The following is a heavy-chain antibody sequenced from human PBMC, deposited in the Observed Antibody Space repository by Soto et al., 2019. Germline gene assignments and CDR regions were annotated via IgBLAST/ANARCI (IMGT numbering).Heavy chain of an antibody. J-gene: IGHJ6*02. CDR2: IRSKANSYAT. CDR1: GFTFSGSA. D-gene: IGHD4-17*01. V-gene: IGHV3-73*01. CDR3: TSTTVKDYYYYGMDV. Sequence: GGSLRLSCAASGFTFSGSAMHWVRQASGKGLEWVGRIRSKANSYATAYAASVKGRFTISRDDSKNTAYLQMNSLKTEDTAVYYCTSTTVKDYYYYGMDVWGQGTTVTV.